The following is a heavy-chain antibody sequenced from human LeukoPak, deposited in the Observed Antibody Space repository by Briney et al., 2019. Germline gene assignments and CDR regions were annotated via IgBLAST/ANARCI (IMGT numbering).Heavy chain of an antibody. CDR1: GFTVSSNY. J-gene: IGHJ4*02. Sequence: GGSLRLSCAASGFTVSSNYMSWVRQAPGKGLEWGSVIYSGGSTYHADSVKGRFTISRDNSKNTLYLQMNSLRAEDTAVYYCARDRGGLWLGAFDYWGQGTLVTVSS. D-gene: IGHD3-10*01. CDR2: IYSGGST. CDR3: ARDRGGLWLGAFDY. V-gene: IGHV3-66*02.